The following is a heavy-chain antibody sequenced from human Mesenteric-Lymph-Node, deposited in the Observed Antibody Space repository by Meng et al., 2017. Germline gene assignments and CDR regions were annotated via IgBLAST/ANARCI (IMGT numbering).Heavy chain of an antibody. CDR1: GFTFSSFS. D-gene: IGHD3-16*01. CDR3: AKLTSL. CDR2: FAANNST. Sequence: VQLGGSGGGLVQPGGSLRLSCAASGFTFSSFSMSWVRQAPGKGLEWVSTFAANNSTYYADSVKGRFTISRDNSKNTLYLQMNSLRAEDTAVYYCAKLTSLWGQGTLVTVSS. V-gene: IGHV3-23*04. J-gene: IGHJ4*02.